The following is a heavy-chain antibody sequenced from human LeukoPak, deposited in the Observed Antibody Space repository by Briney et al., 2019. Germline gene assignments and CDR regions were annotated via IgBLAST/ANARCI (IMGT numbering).Heavy chain of an antibody. CDR2: IYYSGST. D-gene: IGHD4-17*01. CDR1: GGSISSYY. J-gene: IGHJ4*02. CDR3: AREGTTEPFDY. Sequence: PSETLSLTCTVSGGSISSYYWSWIRQPPGKGLEWIGYIYYSGSTNYNPSLKSRVTISVDTSKNQFSLKLSSVTAADTAVYYCAREGTTEPFDYWGQGTLVTVSS. V-gene: IGHV4-59*01.